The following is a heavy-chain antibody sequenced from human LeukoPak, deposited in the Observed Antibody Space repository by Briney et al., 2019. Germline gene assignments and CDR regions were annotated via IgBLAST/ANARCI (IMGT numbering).Heavy chain of an antibody. CDR1: GFTFSNYW. CDR3: ARDERDELRSVSTPEY. J-gene: IGHJ4*02. CDR2: IKEDGSEK. D-gene: IGHD5-24*01. V-gene: IGHV3-7*01. Sequence: PGGSLRLSCAASGFTFSNYWMNWVRQAPGKGLQWVANIKEDGSEKYYVDSVKGRFTISRDNAKNSLYLQMNSLRAEDTAVYYCARDERDELRSVSTPEYWGQGTLVTVSS.